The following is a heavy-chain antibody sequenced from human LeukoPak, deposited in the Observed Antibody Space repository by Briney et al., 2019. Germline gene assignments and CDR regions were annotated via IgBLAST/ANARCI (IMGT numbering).Heavy chain of an antibody. CDR3: AKTYYDFWTGYYRGDHDAFDI. CDR1: GFTFSSYV. Sequence: GGSLRLSCAASGFTFSSYVMSWVSQAPGEGLEWVSTISASDGRTFYADSVMGRFTISRDNSNNTLFLQMNSLRAEDTAVYYCAKTYYDFWTGYYRGDHDAFDIWGQGTMVTVSS. D-gene: IGHD3-3*01. J-gene: IGHJ3*02. V-gene: IGHV3-23*01. CDR2: ISASDGRT.